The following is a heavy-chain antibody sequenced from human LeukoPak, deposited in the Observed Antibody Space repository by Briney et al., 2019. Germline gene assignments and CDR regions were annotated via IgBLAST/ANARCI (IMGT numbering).Heavy chain of an antibody. V-gene: IGHV4-59*01. Sequence: SETLSLPCTVSGGSISGFFWARIRQPPGEGLEGIGYIYSSGSTNYNPSLKSRVTISVDTSKNQFSLKLSSVTAADTAVYYCARGVVIAPQTFDYWGQGTLVTVSS. J-gene: IGHJ4*02. CDR3: ARGVVIAPQTFDY. CDR1: GGSISGFF. CDR2: IYSSGST. D-gene: IGHD2-21*01.